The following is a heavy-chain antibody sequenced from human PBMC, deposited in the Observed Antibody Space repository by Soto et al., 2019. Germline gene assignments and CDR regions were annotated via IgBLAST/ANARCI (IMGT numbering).Heavy chain of an antibody. CDR2: LYSGGST. CDR1: GFTVSDYY. V-gene: IGHV3-53*01. Sequence: EVQLVESGGGLVQPGGSLRLSCAASGFTVSDYYMTWVRQAPGKGLEWVSLLYSGGSTIYADSVKGRLTISRDSSKNTLYLQMNSLRVEDTAVYYCARATVGASDFGFDSWGQGTLVTVS. CDR3: ARATVGASDFGFDS. D-gene: IGHD1-26*01. J-gene: IGHJ4*02.